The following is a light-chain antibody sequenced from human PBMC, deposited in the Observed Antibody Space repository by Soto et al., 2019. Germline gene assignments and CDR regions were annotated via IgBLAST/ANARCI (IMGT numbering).Light chain of an antibody. CDR1: QSIVTW. CDR2: KAS. J-gene: IGKJ1*01. Sequence: IQMTQSPSSLSASGGDRVTITCRASQSIVTWLAWYQQKPGKAPKLLIYKASSLQSGVPSRFSGSGSGTEFTLTISSLQPDDFATYYCQQYLTTWTFGQGTKVDIK. CDR3: QQYLTTWT. V-gene: IGKV1-5*03.